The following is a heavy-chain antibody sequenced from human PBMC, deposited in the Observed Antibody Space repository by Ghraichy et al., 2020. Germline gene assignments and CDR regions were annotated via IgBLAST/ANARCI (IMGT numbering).Heavy chain of an antibody. CDR2: IYYSGST. CDR1: GGSISSSSYY. CDR3: AREREYYYDSSGYHRAFDI. Sequence: SETLSLTCTVSGGSISSSSYYWGWIRQPPGKGLEWIGSIYYSGSTYYNPSLKSRVTISVDTSKNQFSLKLSSVTAADTAVYYCAREREYYYDSSGYHRAFDIWGQGTMVTVSS. V-gene: IGHV4-39*07. D-gene: IGHD3-22*01. J-gene: IGHJ3*02.